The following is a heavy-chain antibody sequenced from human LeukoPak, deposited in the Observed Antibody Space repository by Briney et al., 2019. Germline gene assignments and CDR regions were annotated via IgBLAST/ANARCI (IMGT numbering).Heavy chain of an antibody. CDR2: ISSSSSDI. Sequence: GGSLRLSCAASGFPFSSYEMNWVRQAPGKGLEWVSYISSSSSDIYYADSVKGRFTISRDDAKHSLYLQINSLRVEDTGVYYCARGRATDIWGRGTMVTVSA. CDR1: GFPFSSYE. V-gene: IGHV3-48*03. CDR3: ARGRATDI. J-gene: IGHJ3*02. D-gene: IGHD5-12*01.